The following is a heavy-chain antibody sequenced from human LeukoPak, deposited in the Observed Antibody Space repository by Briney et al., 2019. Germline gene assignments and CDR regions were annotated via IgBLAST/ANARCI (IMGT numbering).Heavy chain of an antibody. Sequence: SGTLSLTCTVSGGSISSSYWSWIRRPPRKGLEWIGYIYYSGSTNYNPSLKSRVTISVDTSKNQFSLKLSSVTAADTAVYYCASLRQWPHYFDYWGQGTLVTVSS. V-gene: IGHV4-59*08. CDR3: ASLRQWPHYFDY. J-gene: IGHJ4*02. D-gene: IGHD6-19*01. CDR1: GGSISSSY. CDR2: IYYSGST.